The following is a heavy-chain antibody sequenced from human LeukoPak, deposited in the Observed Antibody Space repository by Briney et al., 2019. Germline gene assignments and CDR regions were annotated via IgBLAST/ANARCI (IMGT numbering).Heavy chain of an antibody. CDR1: GFTSSSYA. J-gene: IGHJ4*02. Sequence: GGSLRLSCAASGFTSSSYAMHWVRQAPGKGLEWVAVVSYDGSHKYYADSVKGRFTISRDNSKNTLYLQMNSLRAEDTAVYYCAKDRLWFGELLLVWGQGTLVTVSS. CDR2: VSYDGSHK. CDR3: AKDRLWFGELLLV. V-gene: IGHV3-30*04. D-gene: IGHD3-10*01.